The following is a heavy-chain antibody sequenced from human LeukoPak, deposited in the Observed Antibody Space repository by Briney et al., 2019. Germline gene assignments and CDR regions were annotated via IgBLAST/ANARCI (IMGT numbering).Heavy chain of an antibody. CDR1: GFTFSSYG. J-gene: IGHJ4*02. V-gene: IGHV3-7*01. Sequence: PGGSLRLSCAASGFTFSSYGMHWVRQAPGKGLEWVANIKQDGSEKYYVDSVKGRFTISRDNAKNSLYLQMNSLRAEDTAVYYCAREVVVVAAPDYWGQGTLVTVSS. D-gene: IGHD2-15*01. CDR3: AREVVVVAAPDY. CDR2: IKQDGSEK.